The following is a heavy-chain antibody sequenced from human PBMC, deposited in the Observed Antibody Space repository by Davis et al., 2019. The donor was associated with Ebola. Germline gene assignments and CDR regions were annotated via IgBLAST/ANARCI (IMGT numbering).Heavy chain of an antibody. CDR3: ARGGWYRGLGDAFDI. V-gene: IGHV4-59*01. Sequence: GSLRLSCTVSGGSISSYYWTWIRQAPGKGLEWIGYVYYSGYANYNPSLKSRVTISLDTSMNRFSLRLNSVTAADTAVYYCARGGWYRGLGDAFDIWGQGTMVTVSS. J-gene: IGHJ3*02. CDR2: VYYSGYA. CDR1: GGSISSYY. D-gene: IGHD6-19*01.